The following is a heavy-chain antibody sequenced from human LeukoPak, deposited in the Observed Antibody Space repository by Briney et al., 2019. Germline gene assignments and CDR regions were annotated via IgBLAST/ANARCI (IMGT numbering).Heavy chain of an antibody. CDR2: IIPIFGTA. V-gene: IGHV1-69*05. CDR3: ARSSGGSCYGCHWFDP. D-gene: IGHD2-15*01. J-gene: IGHJ5*02. Sequence: ASVKVSCKASGGTFSSYAISWVRQAPGQGLEWMGGIIPIFGTANYAQKFQGRVTITTDESTSTAYMELSSPRSEDTAVYYCARSSGGSCYGCHWFDPWGQGTLVTVSS. CDR1: GGTFSSYA.